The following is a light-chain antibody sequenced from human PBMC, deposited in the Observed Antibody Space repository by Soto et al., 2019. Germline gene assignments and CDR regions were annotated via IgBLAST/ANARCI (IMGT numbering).Light chain of an antibody. CDR1: QSVLYSPNNKNY. CDR2: WAS. J-gene: IGKJ1*01. V-gene: IGKV4-1*01. Sequence: DIVMTQSPDSLAVSLGERATINCKSSQSVLYSPNNKNYLAWYQQKPGQPPKLLVYWASTRESGVPDRFSGSGSETDFNLTINRLQAEDVAVYYCQQYINAPQTFGQGTKVEIK. CDR3: QQYINAPQT.